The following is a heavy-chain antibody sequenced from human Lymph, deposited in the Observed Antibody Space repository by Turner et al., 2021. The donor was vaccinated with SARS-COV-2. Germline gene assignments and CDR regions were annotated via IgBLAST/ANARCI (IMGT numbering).Heavy chain of an antibody. V-gene: IGHV1-69*04. CDR3: ARGRLDSYSGNYYSWFDP. CDR1: GGTFSSYA. D-gene: IGHD1-26*01. J-gene: IGHJ5*02. CDR2: IIPILGIA. Sequence: QVQRVQSGAVVKKRGSSVKVSCKAPGGTFSSYATNWVRQAPGQVLEWMGRIIPILGIANYAQKFQGRVTITADKSTSTAYMELSSLRSEDTAVYYCARGRLDSYSGNYYSWFDPWGQGTLVTVSS.